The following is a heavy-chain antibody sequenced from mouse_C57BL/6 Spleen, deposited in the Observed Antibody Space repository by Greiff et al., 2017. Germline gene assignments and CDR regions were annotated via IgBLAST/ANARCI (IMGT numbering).Heavy chain of an antibody. D-gene: IGHD2-2*01. J-gene: IGHJ4*01. CDR3: ARRRGYDFAMDY. CDR1: GYTFPSSW. Sequence: QVHVKQPGTDLVKPGASVKLSCKASGYTFPSSWRHGVKQRPGQGLEWIGNINPSNGGTNYNEKFKSKATLTVDKSSSTAYMQLSSLTSEDSAVYYCARRRGYDFAMDYWGQGTSVTVSS. V-gene: IGHV1-53*01. CDR2: INPSNGGT.